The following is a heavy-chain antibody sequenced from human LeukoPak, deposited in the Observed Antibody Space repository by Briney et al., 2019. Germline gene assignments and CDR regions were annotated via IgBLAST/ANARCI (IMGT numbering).Heavy chain of an antibody. J-gene: IGHJ6*02. CDR2: IWYDGSNK. CDR3: ASGRLNYFYAMDI. V-gene: IGHV3-33*01. CDR1: GFTFSRNG. Sequence: PGRSLRLSCVASGFTFSRNGMHWVRQAPGKGLERVAVIWYDGSNKYYADSVKGRFTISRDNSKNTLYLQMNSPRAEDTAVYYCASGRLNYFYAMDIWGQGTTVTVSS.